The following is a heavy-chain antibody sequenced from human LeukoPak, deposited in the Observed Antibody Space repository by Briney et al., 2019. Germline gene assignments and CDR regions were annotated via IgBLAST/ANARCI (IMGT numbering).Heavy chain of an antibody. CDR3: AKEKLVRGVISQPFFG. CDR1: GFTFSSYG. Sequence: GGSLRLSCAASGFTFSSYGMHWVRQAPGKGLEWVAVISYDGSNKYYADSVKGRFTISRDNSKNTLYLQMNSLRAEDTAVYYCAKEKLVRGVISQPFFGWGQGTLVTVSS. V-gene: IGHV3-30*18. J-gene: IGHJ4*02. D-gene: IGHD3-10*01. CDR2: ISYDGSNK.